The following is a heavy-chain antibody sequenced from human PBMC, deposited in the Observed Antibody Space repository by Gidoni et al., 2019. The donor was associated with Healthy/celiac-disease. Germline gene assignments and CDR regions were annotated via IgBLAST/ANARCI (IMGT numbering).Heavy chain of an antibody. CDR2: ISSSGSTI. CDR3: AIQPPNDYGDHQFDY. CDR1: GFTFSDYY. D-gene: IGHD4-17*01. Sequence: QVQLVESGGGLVKPGGSLRLSCAASGFTFSDYYMSWIRQAPGKGLECVSDISSSGSTIYYADAVKGRFTISRENAKNSLYLQMNSLRAEDTAVYYCAIQPPNDYGDHQFDYWGQGTLVTVSS. V-gene: IGHV3-11*01. J-gene: IGHJ4*02.